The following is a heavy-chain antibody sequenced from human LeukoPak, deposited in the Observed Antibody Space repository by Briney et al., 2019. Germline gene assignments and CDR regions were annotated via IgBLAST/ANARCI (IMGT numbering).Heavy chain of an antibody. CDR2: ISYDGSNK. CDR3: AKDGGYGSGSYYYGMDV. J-gene: IGHJ6*04. Sequence: GGSLRLSCAASGFTFSSYGMHWVRQAPGKGLEWVAVISYDGSNKYYADSVKGRFTISRDNSKNTLYLQVNSLRAEDTAVYYCAKDGGYGSGSYYYGMDVWGKGTTVTVSS. V-gene: IGHV3-30*18. CDR1: GFTFSSYG. D-gene: IGHD3-10*01.